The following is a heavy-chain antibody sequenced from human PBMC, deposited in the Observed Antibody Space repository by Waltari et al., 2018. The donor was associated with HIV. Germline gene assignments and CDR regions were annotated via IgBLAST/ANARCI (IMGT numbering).Heavy chain of an antibody. CDR1: GFTFRDYA. CDR2: IRSQRYGGTT. V-gene: IGHV3-49*04. J-gene: IGHJ3*02. CDR3: TREIAAAGFFWPDAFDI. Sequence: EVQLVESGGGLVQPGRSLRLSCTASGFTFRDYALSWVRQAPGKGLGWVGFIRSQRYGGTTKYAASVKGRFTISRDDSKSIAYLQMNSLKTEDTAVYYCTREIAAAGFFWPDAFDIWGQGTMVTVSS. D-gene: IGHD6-13*01.